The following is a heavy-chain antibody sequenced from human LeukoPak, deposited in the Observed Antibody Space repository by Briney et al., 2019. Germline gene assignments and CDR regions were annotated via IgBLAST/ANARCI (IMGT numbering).Heavy chain of an antibody. CDR3: AKDRCSNGVGCYYYYMDV. V-gene: IGHV3-30*02. J-gene: IGHJ6*03. D-gene: IGHD2-8*01. CDR2: IQYDGSNE. CDR1: RFSFSSYG. Sequence: GGSLRLSCAASRFSFSSYGMHWVRHAPGKGLDWVAYIQYDGSNEQYADSVKGRFSISRDSSKNTLYLQMNSLRAEDTAVYYCAKDRCSNGVGCYYYYMDVWGKGTTVTISS.